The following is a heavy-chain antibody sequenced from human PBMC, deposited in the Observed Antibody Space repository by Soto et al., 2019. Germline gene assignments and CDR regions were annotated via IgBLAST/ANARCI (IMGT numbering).Heavy chain of an antibody. J-gene: IGHJ6*02. D-gene: IGHD3-3*02. CDR3: ARASTTFLLFGMDV. V-gene: IGHV4-59*01. CDR2: IYFSGST. CDR1: GGSISSYY. Sequence: PSETLSLTCTVSGGSISSYYWSWSRQPPGKGLEWIGCIYFSGSTNYNPSLKSRVTISVDTSKNQFSLKLSSVTAADTAVYYCARASTTFLLFGMDVWGQGTTVTVSS.